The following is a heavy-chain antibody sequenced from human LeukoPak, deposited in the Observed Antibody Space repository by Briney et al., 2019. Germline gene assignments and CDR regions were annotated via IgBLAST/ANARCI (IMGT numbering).Heavy chain of an antibody. CDR1: GFTFSSYA. Sequence: PGGSLRLSCAASGFTFSSYAMHWVRQAPGKGLEWVAVISYDGSNKYYADSVKGRFAISRDNSKNTLYVQMNSLRAEDTAVYYCAKQFLWFGELSHFDYWGQGTLVTVSS. J-gene: IGHJ4*02. V-gene: IGHV3-30*09. CDR2: ISYDGSNK. D-gene: IGHD3-10*01. CDR3: AKQFLWFGELSHFDY.